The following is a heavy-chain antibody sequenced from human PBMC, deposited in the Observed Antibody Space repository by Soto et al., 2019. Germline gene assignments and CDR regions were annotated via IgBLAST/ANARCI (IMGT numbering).Heavy chain of an antibody. D-gene: IGHD2-15*01. CDR3: AAGGRDCSGGSCYSPYYYYGMDV. J-gene: IGHJ6*02. Sequence: RASVKVSCKASGFTFTSSAVQWVRQARGQRLEWIGWIVVGSGNTNYAQKFQERVTITRDMSTSTAYMELSSLRSEDTAVYYCAAGGRDCSGGSCYSPYYYYGMDVWGQGTTVTVSS. CDR1: GFTFTSSA. CDR2: IVVGSGNT. V-gene: IGHV1-58*01.